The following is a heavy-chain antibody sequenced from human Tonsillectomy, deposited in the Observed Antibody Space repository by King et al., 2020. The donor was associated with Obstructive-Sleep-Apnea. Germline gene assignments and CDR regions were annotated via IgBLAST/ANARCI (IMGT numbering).Heavy chain of an antibody. CDR2: IYYSGST. CDR3: ARDRIHHMITFGGVIHHSNFDY. Sequence: QLQESGPGLVKPSETLSLTCTVSGGSISSSSYYWGWIRQPPGKGLEWIGSIYYSGSTYYNPSLKSRFTISVDTSKNQFSLKLSSVTAADTAVYYCARDRIHHMITFGGVIHHSNFDYWGHGTLVTVSS. V-gene: IGHV4-39*07. J-gene: IGHJ4*01. D-gene: IGHD3-16*01. CDR1: GGSISSSSYY.